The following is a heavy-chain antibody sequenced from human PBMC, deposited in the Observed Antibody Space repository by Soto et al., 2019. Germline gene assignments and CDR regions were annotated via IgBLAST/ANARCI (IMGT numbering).Heavy chain of an antibody. D-gene: IGHD3-10*01. CDR3: ARSGAYYYGSGSPPPY. J-gene: IGHJ4*02. Sequence: ASVKVSCKASVYTFTDYYMHWVRQAPGQGLEWMGWINPNNGNTNYAQKLQGRVTMTTDTSTSTAYMELRSLRSDDTAVYYCARSGAYYYGSGSPPPYWGQGTLVTVSS. CDR2: INPNNGNT. CDR1: VYTFTDYY. V-gene: IGHV1-18*04.